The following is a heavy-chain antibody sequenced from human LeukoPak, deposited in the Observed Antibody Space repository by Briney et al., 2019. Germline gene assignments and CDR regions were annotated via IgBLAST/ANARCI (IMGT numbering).Heavy chain of an antibody. V-gene: IGHV4-4*07. CDR1: GDSIGSYY. Sequence: SETLSLTCTVSGDSIGSYYWSWIRQPAGKGQEWIGHIYTSGTTKHNPSLKSRVTMSVDTSHNQFSLRLKLSSVTAADTAMYYCAREGGYSYGYDYWGQGTLVTVSS. J-gene: IGHJ4*02. CDR2: IYTSGTT. CDR3: AREGGYSYGYDY. D-gene: IGHD5-18*01.